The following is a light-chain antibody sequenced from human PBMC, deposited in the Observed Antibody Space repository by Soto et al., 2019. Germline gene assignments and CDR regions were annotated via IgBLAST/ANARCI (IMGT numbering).Light chain of an antibody. CDR1: QSVAGS. V-gene: IGKV3-20*01. CDR2: DIS. CDR3: QQYGSSPWT. J-gene: IGKJ1*01. Sequence: EFVLTQSPATLSLSRGERSMLXXRASQSVAGSLAWYQQKPGQAPRXLIYDISTRAAAIPDRFSGSGSGTDFTLTISRLEPEDFAVYYCQQYGSSPWTFGQGTKVDIK.